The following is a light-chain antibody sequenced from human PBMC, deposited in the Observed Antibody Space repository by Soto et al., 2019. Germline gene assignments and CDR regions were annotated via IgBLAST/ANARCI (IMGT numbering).Light chain of an antibody. CDR1: QSISSY. V-gene: IGKV1-39*01. CDR3: QQYHSYYPWT. CDR2: AAS. J-gene: IGKJ1*01. Sequence: DIQMTQSPSSLSASVGDRVTITCRASQSISSYLNWYQQKPGKAPKLLIYAASSLQSGVPSRFSGSGSGTDFTLTISSLQPEDFATYYCQQYHSYYPWTFGQGTKVDIK.